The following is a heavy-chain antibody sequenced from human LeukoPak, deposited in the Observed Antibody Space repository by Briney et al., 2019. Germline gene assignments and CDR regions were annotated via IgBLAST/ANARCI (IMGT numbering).Heavy chain of an antibody. CDR1: GGSISSGGYS. D-gene: IGHD2/OR15-2a*01. V-gene: IGHV4-39*01. Sequence: SETLSLTCAVSGGSISSGGYSWGWIRQPPGKGLEWIGDIYYSGTTNYNPSLKSRVTMSVDTSKNQFSLKLNSATAADTAVYYCARRLSTRSYYLDDWGQGTLVTVSS. J-gene: IGHJ4*02. CDR3: ARRLSTRSYYLDD. CDR2: IYYSGTT.